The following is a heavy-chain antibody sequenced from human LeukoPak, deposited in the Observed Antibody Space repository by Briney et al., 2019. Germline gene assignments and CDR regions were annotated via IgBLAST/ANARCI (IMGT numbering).Heavy chain of an antibody. J-gene: IGHJ4*02. CDR3: ARVTYSYYDSTAFSPFDY. CDR2: ITTSSSYI. D-gene: IGHD2/OR15-2a*01. CDR1: GFTFSTYA. Sequence: GGSLRLSCAASGFTFSTYAMNWVRQAPGKGLEWVSSITTSSSYIFYADSVKGRFTISRDNAKNSLYLQMNSLRAEDTAVYYFARVTYSYYDSTAFSPFDYWGQGTLVTVSS. V-gene: IGHV3-21*01.